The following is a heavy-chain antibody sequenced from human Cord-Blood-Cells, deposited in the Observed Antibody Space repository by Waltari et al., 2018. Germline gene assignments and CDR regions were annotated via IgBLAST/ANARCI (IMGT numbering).Heavy chain of an antibody. J-gene: IGHJ5*02. CDR1: GYTFTGYY. CDR3: ARDLGAAAGTHWFDP. Sequence: QVQLVQSGAEVKKPGASVKVSCKASGYTFTGYYMHRVRQAPGQGLEWMGWINPNSGGTNYAQKFQGRVTMTRDTSISTAYMELSRLRSDDTAVYYCARDLGAAAGTHWFDPWGQGTLVTVSS. V-gene: IGHV1-2*02. D-gene: IGHD6-13*01. CDR2: INPNSGGT.